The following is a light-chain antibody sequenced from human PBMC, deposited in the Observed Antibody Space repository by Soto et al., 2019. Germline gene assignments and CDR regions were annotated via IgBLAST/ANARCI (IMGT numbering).Light chain of an antibody. CDR3: CSYTSSNTVV. J-gene: IGLJ2*01. CDR2: DVS. Sequence: QSALTQPASVSGSPGQSITISCTGTSSDVGGYSYVSWYQQHPGKAPKLMIYDVSNRPSRVSNRFFGSKSGNTASLTVSGLQADDEADYYCCSYTSSNTVVFGGGTKVTVL. V-gene: IGLV2-14*03. CDR1: SSDVGGYSY.